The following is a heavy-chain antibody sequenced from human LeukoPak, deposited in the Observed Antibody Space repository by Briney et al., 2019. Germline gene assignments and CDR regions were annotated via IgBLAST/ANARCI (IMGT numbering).Heavy chain of an antibody. CDR2: ISGSGGST. J-gene: IGHJ5*02. Sequence: GGSLRLSCAASGFTFSNYGMSWVRQAPGKGLEWVSAISGSGGSTYYADSVKGRFTISRDNSKNTLYLQMNSLRAEDTAVYYCAKDQHCSGGSCYSGWFDPWGQGTLVTVSS. D-gene: IGHD2-15*01. V-gene: IGHV3-23*01. CDR3: AKDQHCSGGSCYSGWFDP. CDR1: GFTFSNYG.